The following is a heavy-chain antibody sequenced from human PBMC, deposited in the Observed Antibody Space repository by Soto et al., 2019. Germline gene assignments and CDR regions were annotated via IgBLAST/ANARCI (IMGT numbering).Heavy chain of an antibody. CDR1: GFIFSKFW. D-gene: IGHD3-10*01. V-gene: IGHV3-7*01. J-gene: IGHJ4*02. Sequence: EVQLVESGGGVVQPGGSLRLSCATSGFIFSKFWMSWVRQAPGKGLEWVAAISEDGSDKHYVDSVKGRFTISRDNTENSLYPQMNSLRDEDTALYYCAKTFLGGGQGTLVTVSS. CDR2: ISEDGSDK. CDR3: AKTFLG.